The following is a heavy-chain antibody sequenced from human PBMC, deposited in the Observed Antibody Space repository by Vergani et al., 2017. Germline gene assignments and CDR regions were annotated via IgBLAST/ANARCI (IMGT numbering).Heavy chain of an antibody. D-gene: IGHD1-26*01. V-gene: IGHV3-23*01. CDR2: ISGSGGST. CDR3: AKDQWRGWGGATILPHAFEI. Sequence: EVQLLESGGGLVQPGGSLRLSCAASGFTFSSYAMSWVRQAPGKGLEWVSAISGSGGSTYYADSVKGRLTISRDNSKNTLYLQMNSLRAEDTAVYYCAKDQWRGWGGATILPHAFEIWGQGTMVTVSS. J-gene: IGHJ3*02. CDR1: GFTFSSYA.